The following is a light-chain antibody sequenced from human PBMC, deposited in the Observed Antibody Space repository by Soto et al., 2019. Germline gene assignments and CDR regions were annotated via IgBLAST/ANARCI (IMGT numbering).Light chain of an antibody. V-gene: IGKV1-12*01. CDR3: QQANSFPYS. J-gene: IGKJ2*01. CDR2: AAS. CDR1: QGIRTW. Sequence: DIQMPQSPSSVSASVGDRVTITCRASQGIRTWLAWYQQKPGKAPNLLISAASRLQSGVPSRFSGSGSGTDFTLTISSLQPEDFATYYCQQANSFPYSFGQGTKLEIK.